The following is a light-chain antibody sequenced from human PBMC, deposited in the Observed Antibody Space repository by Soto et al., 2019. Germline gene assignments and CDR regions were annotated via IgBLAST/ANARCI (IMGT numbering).Light chain of an antibody. CDR2: EVS. CDR3: SSNTNNTPL. V-gene: IGLV2-14*01. J-gene: IGLJ3*02. CDR1: SSDVGGYNY. Sequence: QSALTQPASVSGSPGQSITISCTGTSSDVGGYNYVSWYQQHPGKAPKLMIYEVSNRPSGVSNRFSGSKSGNTASLTPSGLQAEDEADYYCSSNTNNTPLFGGGTKLTVL.